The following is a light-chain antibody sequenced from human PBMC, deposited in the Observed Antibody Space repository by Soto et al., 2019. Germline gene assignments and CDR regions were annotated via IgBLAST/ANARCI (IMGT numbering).Light chain of an antibody. CDR2: GAS. Sequence: EIVLTQSPVTLSLSPGARGTLSCRASQSVGTSLDWYQQKPGQAPRLLLYGASNRATGIPYRFSGSGSWTDFTLTISKLEPEGVAVYHCQQYGGSPRTFGQGTKVELK. CDR1: QSVGTS. V-gene: IGKV3-20*01. J-gene: IGKJ1*01. CDR3: QQYGGSPRT.